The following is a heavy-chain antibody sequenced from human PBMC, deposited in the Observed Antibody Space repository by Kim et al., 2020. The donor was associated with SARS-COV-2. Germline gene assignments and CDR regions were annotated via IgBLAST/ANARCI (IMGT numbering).Heavy chain of an antibody. CDR1: GGSISSSSYY. V-gene: IGHV4-39*01. D-gene: IGHD2-2*01. CDR3: ARHKGYCSSTSCYALNWFDP. J-gene: IGHJ5*02. CDR2: IYYSGST. Sequence: SETLSLTCTVSGGSISSSSYYWGWIRQPPGKGLEWIGSIYYSGSTYYNPSLKSRVTISVDTSKNQFSLKLSSVTAADTAVYYCARHKGYCSSTSCYALNWFDPWGQGTLVTVSS.